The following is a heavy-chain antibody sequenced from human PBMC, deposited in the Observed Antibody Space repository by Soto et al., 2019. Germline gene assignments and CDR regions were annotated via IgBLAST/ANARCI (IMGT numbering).Heavy chain of an antibody. CDR2: ISSRSDI. D-gene: IGHD3-10*01. V-gene: IGHV3-21*01. Sequence: GGSLRLSCVGSGFTFSTYSINWVRQAPGKGLEWVSSISSRSDIYYADSVKGRFTISRDNAKNSVSLQMNSLRAEDTAVYYCAVPRGELLYYFDHWGQGTLVTVSS. CDR3: AVPRGELLYYFDH. J-gene: IGHJ4*02. CDR1: GFTFSTYS.